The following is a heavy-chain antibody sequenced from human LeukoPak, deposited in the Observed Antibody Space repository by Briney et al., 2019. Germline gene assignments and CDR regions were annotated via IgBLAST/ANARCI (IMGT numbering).Heavy chain of an antibody. D-gene: IGHD5-18*01. CDR1: GGSISSYY. CDR2: IYYSGST. V-gene: IGHV4-59*12. Sequence: SETLSLTCTVSGGSISSYYWSWIRRPPGKGLEWIGYIYYSGSTNYNPSLKSRVTISVDTSKNQFSLKLSSVTAADTAVYYCARIFKRGYSYGYFYWGQGTLVTVSS. J-gene: IGHJ4*02. CDR3: ARIFKRGYSYGYFY.